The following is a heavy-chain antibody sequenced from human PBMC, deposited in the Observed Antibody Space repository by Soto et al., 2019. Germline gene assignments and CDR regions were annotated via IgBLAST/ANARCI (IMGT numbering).Heavy chain of an antibody. CDR3: ARDRRYNWNYGWFDP. CDR1: GYTFTSYG. V-gene: IGHV1-18*01. CDR2: ISPYNGNT. J-gene: IGHJ5*02. Sequence: QVQLVQSGAEVKKPGASVKVSCKASGYTFTSYGISWVRQAPGQGLEWMGWISPYNGNTNYAQNLQGRVTMTTDTSTSTAYIELRSLRSDDTAVYYCARDRRYNWNYGWFDPWGQGTLVTVSS. D-gene: IGHD1-7*01.